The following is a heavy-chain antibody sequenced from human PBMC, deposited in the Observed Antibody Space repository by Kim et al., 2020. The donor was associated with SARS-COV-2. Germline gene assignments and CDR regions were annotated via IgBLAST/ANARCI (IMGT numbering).Heavy chain of an antibody. J-gene: IGHJ4*02. D-gene: IGHD5-12*01. CDR3: AKGQRWLQLRGGYYFDY. V-gene: IGHV3-23*01. Sequence: GGSLRLSCAASGFTFSSYAMSWVRQAPGKGLEWVSAISGSGGSTYYADSVKGRFTISRDNSKNTLYLQMNSLRAEDTAVYYCAKGQRWLQLRGGYYFDYWGQGTLVTVSS. CDR2: ISGSGGST. CDR1: GFTFSSYA.